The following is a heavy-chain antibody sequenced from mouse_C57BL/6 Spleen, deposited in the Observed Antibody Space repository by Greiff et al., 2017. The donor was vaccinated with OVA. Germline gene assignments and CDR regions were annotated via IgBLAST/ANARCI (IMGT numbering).Heavy chain of an antibody. CDR1: GYAFSSYW. V-gene: IGHV1-80*01. Sequence: VQLQQSGAELVKPGASVKISCKASGYAFSSYWMNWVKQRPGKGLEWIGQIYPGDGDTNYNGKFKGKATLTADKSSSTAYMQLSSMTSEDSAVYFCARSGLPGGDYAMDYWGQGTSVTVSS. J-gene: IGHJ4*01. CDR2: IYPGDGDT. CDR3: ARSGLPGGDYAMDY. D-gene: IGHD2-2*01.